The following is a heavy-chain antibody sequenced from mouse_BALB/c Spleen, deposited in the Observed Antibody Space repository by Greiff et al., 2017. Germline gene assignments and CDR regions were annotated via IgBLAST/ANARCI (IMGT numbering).Heavy chain of an antibody. Sequence: VQLKQSGPELVKPGASVKMSCKASGYTFTSYVMHWVKQKPGQGLEWIGYINPYNDGTKYNEKFKGKATLTSDKSSSTAYMELSSLTSEDSAVYYCAKYGNNNGWYFDVWGAGTTVTVSS. CDR2: INPYNDGT. CDR1: GYTFTSYV. V-gene: IGHV1-14*01. CDR3: AKYGNNNGWYFDV. D-gene: IGHD2-10*02. J-gene: IGHJ1*01.